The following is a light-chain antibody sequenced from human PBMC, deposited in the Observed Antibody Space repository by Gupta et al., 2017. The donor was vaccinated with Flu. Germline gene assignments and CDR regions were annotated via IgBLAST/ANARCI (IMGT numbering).Light chain of an antibody. V-gene: IGKV1-39*01. CDR3: QQSYTTPYT. CDR2: AAS. J-gene: IGKJ2*01. CDR1: HIINTF. Sequence: DIQRSQSPSSLDASEGDRVTISCRASHIINTFLNWYQQKPGKAPTLLIYAASSLQSGVPPRFSGSGFGTEFILTISSLQPEDFATYYCQQSYTTPYTFGQGTKLEI.